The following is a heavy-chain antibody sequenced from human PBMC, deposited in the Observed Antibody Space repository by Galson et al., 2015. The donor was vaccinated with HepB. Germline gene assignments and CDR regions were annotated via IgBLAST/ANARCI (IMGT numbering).Heavy chain of an antibody. J-gene: IGHJ1*01. Sequence: SVKVSCKASGYTFTGYYIHWVRQAPGQGLEWMGWINPNTGGTNYAQKFQGRVAMTRDTSISTAYMELSRLTPDDTALYFCARDYYDGNGPPAEYFQHWGRGTLVTVSS. CDR1: GYTFTGYY. V-gene: IGHV1-2*02. CDR2: INPNTGGT. D-gene: IGHD3-22*01. CDR3: ARDYYDGNGPPAEYFQH.